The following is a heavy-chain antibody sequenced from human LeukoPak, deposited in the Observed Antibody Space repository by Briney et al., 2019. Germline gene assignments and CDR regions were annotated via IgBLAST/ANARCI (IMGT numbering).Heavy chain of an antibody. Sequence: PGGSLRLSCAASGFTFSSYAMHWVRQAPGKGLEWVAVISYDGSNKYYADSVKGRFTISRDNSMNTLYLQMNSLRAEDTAVYYCARDLLGVSYGMDVWGQGTTVTVSS. J-gene: IGHJ6*02. D-gene: IGHD2-15*01. V-gene: IGHV3-30*04. CDR1: GFTFSSYA. CDR3: ARDLLGVSYGMDV. CDR2: ISYDGSNK.